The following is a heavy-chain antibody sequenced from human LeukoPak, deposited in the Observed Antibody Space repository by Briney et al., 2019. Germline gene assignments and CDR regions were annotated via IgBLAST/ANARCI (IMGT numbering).Heavy chain of an antibody. CDR2: ITSRALLI. CDR1: GFTFSLYP. V-gene: IGHV3-21*04. D-gene: IGHD1-7*01. CDR3: ARDAGGLELPWFDP. Sequence: GGSLRLSCAASGFTFSLYPMTWVRQAPGKGLEWVASITSRALLIYHADSVKGRFTISRDDAKNSLYLQLNSLRAEDTALYYCARDAGGLELPWFDPWGQETLVIVSS. J-gene: IGHJ5*02.